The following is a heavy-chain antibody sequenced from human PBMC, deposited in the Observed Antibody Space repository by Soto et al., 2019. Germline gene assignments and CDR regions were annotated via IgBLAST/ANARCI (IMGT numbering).Heavy chain of an antibody. J-gene: IGHJ4*02. V-gene: IGHV4-30-2*02. CDR3: AAGGRLPRYY. Sequence: QLQLQESGSGLVKPSQTLSLTCAVSGCSISSGGYSWSWIRQAPGKGLEWIGYMYHSGSTYYNPALESRVSISVDRSKNQFSLKLRSVTAADTAVYYCAAGGRLPRYYWGQGTLVTVSS. D-gene: IGHD6-25*01. CDR1: GCSISSGGYS. CDR2: MYHSGST.